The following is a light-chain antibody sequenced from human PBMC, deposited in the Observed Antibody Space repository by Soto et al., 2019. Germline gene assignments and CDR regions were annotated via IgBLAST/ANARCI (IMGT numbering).Light chain of an antibody. Sequence: IQLTQSPSSLSASVGDRVTITCQASRGISSYLAWYQQKPGKPPKVLVYSASTLQSGVPSRFSGSGSGPDFTLTISSLQPEDSATYFCQQLNSYPQTFGQGTRLEI. CDR3: QQLNSYPQT. CDR1: RGISSY. J-gene: IGKJ5*01. V-gene: IGKV1-9*01. CDR2: SAS.